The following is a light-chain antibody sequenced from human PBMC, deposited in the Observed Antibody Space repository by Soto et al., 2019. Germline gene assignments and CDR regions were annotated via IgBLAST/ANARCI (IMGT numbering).Light chain of an antibody. J-gene: IGKJ2*01. Sequence: EIVMTQSPATLSVSPGERATGSCRASQSVSSDLAWYQQKPGQAPRLLIYGASTRATGIPARFSGSGSGTEFTLTIGSLQSEDFAVYYCQQYNNWPRTFGQGTKLEIK. CDR2: GAS. CDR3: QQYNNWPRT. V-gene: IGKV3-15*01. CDR1: QSVSSD.